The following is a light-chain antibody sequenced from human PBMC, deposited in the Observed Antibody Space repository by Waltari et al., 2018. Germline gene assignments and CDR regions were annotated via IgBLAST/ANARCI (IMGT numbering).Light chain of an antibody. V-gene: IGKV4-1*01. Sequence: DIVMTQSPDSLAVSLGERATINCKSSQSVFCSSGNKIYPTWFQQKPGQPPRAVIYWASTREYGDPDRFSGSWSGTDFTLTINSLQAEDVAVYYCQQYCSSPPTFGQGTQLEIK. CDR3: QQYCSSPPT. CDR2: WAS. CDR1: QSVFCSSGNKIY. J-gene: IGKJ2*01.